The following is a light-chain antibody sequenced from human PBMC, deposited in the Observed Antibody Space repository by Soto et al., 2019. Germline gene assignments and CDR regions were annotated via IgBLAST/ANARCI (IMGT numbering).Light chain of an antibody. J-gene: IGKJ1*01. Sequence: QLSKSPSTLSAHEGDKVTITCLASESSDSGLAWYQQKPGKAPKILIYKASTLQGGVPSRFSGSGSGTEFTLTISSLQPDDFATFYCQQYVSCPWTFAQGTKVDIK. V-gene: IGKV1-5*03. CDR1: ESSDSG. CDR2: KAS. CDR3: QQYVSCPWT.